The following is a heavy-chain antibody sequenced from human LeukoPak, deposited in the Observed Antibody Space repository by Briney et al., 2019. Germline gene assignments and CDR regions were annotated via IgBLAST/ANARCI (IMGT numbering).Heavy chain of an antibody. J-gene: IGHJ4*02. Sequence: GGSLRLSCAASGFTFSSYSMNWVRQAPGKGLEWVSYISSSSSTIYYADSVKGRFTISRDNAKNSLYLQMNSLRAEDTAVYYCAKLGYCSGGSCYDLGWGGYFDYWGQGTLVTVSS. CDR3: AKLGYCSGGSCYDLGWGGYFDY. V-gene: IGHV3-48*04. CDR2: ISSSSSTI. D-gene: IGHD2-15*01. CDR1: GFTFSSYS.